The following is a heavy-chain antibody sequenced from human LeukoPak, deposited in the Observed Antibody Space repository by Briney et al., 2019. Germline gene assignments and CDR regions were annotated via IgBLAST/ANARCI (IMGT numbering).Heavy chain of an antibody. Sequence: SETLSLTCAVYGGSFSGYYWSWIRQPPAKGLEWIGEINQSGSTNYNPSLKSRVTISVDTSKNQFSLRLNSVTAADTAVYYCARAHYYGSWSYYMIAYWGQGTLVTVSS. V-gene: IGHV4-34*01. CDR3: ARAHYYGSWSYYMIAY. J-gene: IGHJ4*02. CDR2: INQSGST. D-gene: IGHD3-10*01. CDR1: GGSFSGYY.